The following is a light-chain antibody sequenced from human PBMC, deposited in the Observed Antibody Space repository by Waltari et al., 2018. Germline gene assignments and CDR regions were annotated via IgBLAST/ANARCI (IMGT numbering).Light chain of an antibody. Sequence: DIVMTQSPLSLPVTPGEPASISCRSSQSLLHSNGYNYLDWYLQKPGQSPQILIYLGSNRASGGPDRFSGRGAGTDFTLKISRVEAEDAGVYYCMEALQSVTCGQGTRLEIK. CDR1: QSLLHSNGYNY. J-gene: IGKJ5*01. CDR3: MEALQSVT. V-gene: IGKV2-28*01. CDR2: LGS.